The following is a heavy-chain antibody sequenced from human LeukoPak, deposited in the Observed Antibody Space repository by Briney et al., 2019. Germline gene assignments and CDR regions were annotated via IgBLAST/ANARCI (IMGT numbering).Heavy chain of an antibody. CDR3: ARGTEGVTPNWFDP. V-gene: IGHV4-34*01. D-gene: IGHD4-23*01. CDR2: INHSGST. CDR1: GGSFSGYY. J-gene: IGHJ5*02. Sequence: PSETLSLTCAVYGGSFSGYYWSWIRQPPGKGLEWIGEINHSGSTNYNPSLKGRVTISVDTSKNQFSLKLSSVTAADTAVYYCARGTEGVTPNWFDPWGQGTLVTVSS.